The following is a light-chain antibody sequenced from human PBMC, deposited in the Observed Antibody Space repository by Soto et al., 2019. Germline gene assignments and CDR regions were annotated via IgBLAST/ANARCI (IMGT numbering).Light chain of an antibody. CDR2: DAS. CDR1: RSVSSN. Sequence: EIVLTQSPATLSLSPGERATLSCRASRSVSSNLAWYQQKPGQAPRLLIYDASNRATGIPARFSGSGSGTDFTLTISSLEPEDFAVYYCHQRSDWPPLTFGGGTMVEIK. CDR3: HQRSDWPPLT. V-gene: IGKV3-11*01. J-gene: IGKJ4*01.